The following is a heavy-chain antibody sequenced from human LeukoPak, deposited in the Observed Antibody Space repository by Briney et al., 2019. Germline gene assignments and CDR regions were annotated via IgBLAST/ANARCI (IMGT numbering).Heavy chain of an antibody. D-gene: IGHD3-22*01. CDR2: ISYDGSNK. V-gene: IGHV3-30*18. Sequence: PGRSLRLSCAASGFTFSSYGMHWVRQAPGKGLEWVAVISYDGSNKYYADSVKGRFTISRDNSKNTLYLQMNSLRAEDTAVYYCAKDRSGYYYDSSGYPWGGYWGQGTLVTVSS. CDR1: GFTFSSYG. J-gene: IGHJ4*02. CDR3: AKDRSGYYYDSSGYPWGGY.